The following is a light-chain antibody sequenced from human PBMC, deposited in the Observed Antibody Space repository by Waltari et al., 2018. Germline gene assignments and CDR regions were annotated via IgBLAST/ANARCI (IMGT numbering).Light chain of an antibody. CDR2: EDY. Sequence: NFILTQTHSVSESPGKTVTISCTRSPGSIGSRYAQWYQQRPGSAPTTVIYEDYQRPSGVPERFSGSIDSSSNSAYVTISGLKHEDEADYYCQSYDNDNVVFGGGTRLTVL. CDR3: QSYDNDNVV. CDR1: PGSIGSRY. V-gene: IGLV6-57*03. J-gene: IGLJ3*02.